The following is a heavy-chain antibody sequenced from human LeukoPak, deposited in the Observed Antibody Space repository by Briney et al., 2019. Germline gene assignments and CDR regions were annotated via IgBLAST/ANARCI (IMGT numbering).Heavy chain of an antibody. Sequence: GGSLRLSCGASGFTFSSYGMHWVRQAPGKGLEWVAVLWFDGSNRYFADSVKGRFTISRDNSKNTLYLQMSSPRAEDTAVYYCSRDHADRSGGTCHSISLLFYMDVWGKGTTVTVPS. D-gene: IGHD2-15*01. CDR3: SRDHADRSGGTCHSISLLFYMDV. J-gene: IGHJ6*03. CDR1: GFTFSSYG. V-gene: IGHV3-33*01. CDR2: LWFDGSNR.